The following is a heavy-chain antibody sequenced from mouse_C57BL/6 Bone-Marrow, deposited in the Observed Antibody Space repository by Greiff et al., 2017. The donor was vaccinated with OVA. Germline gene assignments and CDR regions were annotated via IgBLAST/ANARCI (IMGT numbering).Heavy chain of an antibody. V-gene: IGHV14-4*01. J-gene: IGHJ2*01. D-gene: IGHD1-1*01. CDR3: TTRYYGSLGYFDY. Sequence: VQLQQSGSELVRPGASVKLSCTASGFNIKDDYMHWVKQRPEQGLEWIGWIDPENGDTEYASKFQGKATITADTSSNTAYLQLSSLTSEDTAVYYWTTRYYGSLGYFDYWGQGTTLTVSS. CDR1: GFNIKDDY. CDR2: IDPENGDT.